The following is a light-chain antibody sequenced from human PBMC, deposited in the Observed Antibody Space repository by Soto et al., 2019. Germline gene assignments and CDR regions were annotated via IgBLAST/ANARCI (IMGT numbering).Light chain of an antibody. CDR1: QSVSNT. V-gene: IGKV3-15*01. J-gene: IGKJ1*01. Sequence: EIILTQSPATLSVSPGERATLSCRASQSVSNTLAWFQQKPGQAPRLLIYDTSTRATGIPARFSGSGSGTEFTLTISSLQSEDFAVYYCQQYSMWLWTVGQGTKVDSK. CDR2: DTS. CDR3: QQYSMWLWT.